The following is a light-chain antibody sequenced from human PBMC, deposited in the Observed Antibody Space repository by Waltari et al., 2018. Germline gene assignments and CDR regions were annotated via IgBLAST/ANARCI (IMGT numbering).Light chain of an antibody. V-gene: IGLV1-40*01. Sequence: QSVLTQPPSVSGAPGQRVHIPRTGSGPNLGAGYDVHWYQQLPRAAPKLLIYGSTSRPLGVPARFFGSTSGTSASLAIIGLQAEDEADYYCQSYDTSLSVVFGGGTKLTVL. J-gene: IGLJ3*02. CDR1: GPNLGAGYD. CDR2: GST. CDR3: QSYDTSLSVV.